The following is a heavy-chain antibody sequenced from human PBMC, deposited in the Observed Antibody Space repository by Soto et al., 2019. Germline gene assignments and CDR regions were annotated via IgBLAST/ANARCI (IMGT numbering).Heavy chain of an antibody. CDR1: GYTFTDYD. Sequence: QVQFVQSGAEVRKPGASVKVSCKASGYTFTDYDIGWVRQATGQGLEWMGWMNPNSANTGYAQKFQGRVTMTRDTSINTAYMELKSLTSDDTAVYYCARAIRDQLFPDFWGQGTLVTVSS. J-gene: IGHJ4*02. V-gene: IGHV1-8*01. CDR2: MNPNSANT. CDR3: ARAIRDQLFPDF. D-gene: IGHD2-21*01.